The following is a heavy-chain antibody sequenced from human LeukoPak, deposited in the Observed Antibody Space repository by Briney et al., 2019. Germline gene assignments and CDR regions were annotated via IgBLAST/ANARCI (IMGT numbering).Heavy chain of an antibody. CDR1: GGSISSSNW. Sequence: SGTLSLTCAVSGGSISSSNWWSWVRQPPGKGLEWIGEIYHSGSTNYNPSLKSRVTISVDKSKNQFFLRLSSVTAADTAVYYCASSSAMVTHSFDYWGQGTLVTVSS. CDR3: ASSSAMVTHSFDY. J-gene: IGHJ4*02. D-gene: IGHD5-18*01. V-gene: IGHV4-4*02. CDR2: IYHSGST.